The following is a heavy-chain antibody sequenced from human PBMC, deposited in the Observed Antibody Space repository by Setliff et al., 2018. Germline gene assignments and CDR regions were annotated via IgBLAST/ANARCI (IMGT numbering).Heavy chain of an antibody. CDR3: ARDSALHSYHYDSSGYLDY. J-gene: IGHJ4*02. CDR2: VYYSGTT. V-gene: IGHV4-59*01. D-gene: IGHD3-22*01. Sequence: SETLSLTCTVSGGSISTYYWSWIRQTPVKGLEWIGYVYYSGTTNYNPLFKSRVTISVDRPKNQFSLKLSSVTAADTGVYYCARDSALHSYHYDSSGYLDYWGQGALVTISS. CDR1: GGSISTYY.